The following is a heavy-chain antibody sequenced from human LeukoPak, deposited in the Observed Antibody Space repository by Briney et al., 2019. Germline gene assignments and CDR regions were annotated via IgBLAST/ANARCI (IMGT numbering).Heavy chain of an antibody. CDR1: GFTFSSYW. D-gene: IGHD5-12*01. CDR2: INSDGSST. J-gene: IGHJ4*02. CDR3: ARGDGYAQRD. V-gene: IGHV3-74*01. Sequence: GGSLRLSCAASGFTFSSYWMHWVRQAPGKGLVWVSRINSDGSSTSYADSVKGRLTISRDNAKNTLYLQMNGLRVEDTAVYYCARGDGYAQRDWGQGTLVTVPS.